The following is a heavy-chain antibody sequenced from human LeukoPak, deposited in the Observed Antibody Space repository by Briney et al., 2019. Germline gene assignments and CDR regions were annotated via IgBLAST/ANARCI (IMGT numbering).Heavy chain of an antibody. CDR1: EFTFSSYA. CDR3: AKIRGYSGYDLTSAFDI. CDR2: ISSSGST. V-gene: IGHV3-23*01. J-gene: IGHJ3*02. D-gene: IGHD5-12*01. Sequence: GESLRLSCAASEFTFSSYAMSWVRQAPGKGLEWVSTISSSGSTYYGDSVKGRFTISRDNSKNTLYLQMDSLRAEDTAIYYCAKIRGYSGYDLTSAFDIWGQGTMVTVSS.